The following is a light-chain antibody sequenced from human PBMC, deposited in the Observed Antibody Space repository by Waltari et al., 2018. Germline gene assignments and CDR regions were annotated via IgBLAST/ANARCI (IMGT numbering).Light chain of an antibody. J-gene: IGKJ2*01. V-gene: IGKV3-15*01. CDR2: GAS. Sequence: EIVVTQSPATLSVTPGERATLSCRASQSVTSNLAWYQHKPGQAPRLLIYGASTRATGIPARVSGSGSGTEFTLTISSLQSEDFAVYYCQQYNSWLPMYTFGQGTKLEIK. CDR1: QSVTSN. CDR3: QQYNSWLPMYT.